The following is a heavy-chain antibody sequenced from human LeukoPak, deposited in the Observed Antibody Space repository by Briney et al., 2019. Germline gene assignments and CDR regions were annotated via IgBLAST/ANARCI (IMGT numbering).Heavy chain of an antibody. J-gene: IGHJ6*03. CDR2: IKWNCGST. CDR3: ARDRTAFGVVVYYYMDV. Sequence: GGSLRLSCAASGFSFEDYGMSWVRQAPGKGLEWVAGIKWNCGSTGYADSVRGRFTISRHTAKHSLYLQMNSLRAEDTALYYCARDRTAFGVVVYYYMDVWGKGTTVTVSS. D-gene: IGHD3-3*01. CDR1: GFSFEDYG. V-gene: IGHV3-20*04.